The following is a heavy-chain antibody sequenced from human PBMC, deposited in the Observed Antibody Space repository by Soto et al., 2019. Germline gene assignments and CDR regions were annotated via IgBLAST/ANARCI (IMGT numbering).Heavy chain of an antibody. CDR3: ARGKSGYYPYFDN. V-gene: IGHV4-59*01. CDR1: GDFISSYY. D-gene: IGHD3-22*01. Sequence: SETLSLTCTVSGDFISSYYWSWIRQPPGKGLEWIGYVYYSGSTNYNPSLKSRVTISVDTSKKQFSLKLRSVTAADTAVYFCARGKSGYYPYFDNWGQGTLVTVSS. CDR2: VYYSGST. J-gene: IGHJ4*02.